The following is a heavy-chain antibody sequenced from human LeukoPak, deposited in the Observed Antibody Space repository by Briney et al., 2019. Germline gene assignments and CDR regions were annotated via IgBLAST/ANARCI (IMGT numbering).Heavy chain of an antibody. D-gene: IGHD3-22*01. CDR1: GFTFSSYG. CDR3: ARDPDYYDSSGHFDY. Sequence: PGGSLRLSCAASGFTFSSYGMHWVRQAPGKGLEWVAVIWYDGSNKYYADSVKGRFTISRDNSKNTLYLQMNSLRAEDAAVYYCARDPDYYDSSGHFDYWGQGTLVTVSS. CDR2: IWYDGSNK. J-gene: IGHJ4*02. V-gene: IGHV3-33*01.